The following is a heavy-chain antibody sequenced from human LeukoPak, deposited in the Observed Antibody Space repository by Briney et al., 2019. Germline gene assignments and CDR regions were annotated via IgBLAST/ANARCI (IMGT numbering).Heavy chain of an antibody. V-gene: IGHV3-23*01. Sequence: GGSLRLSCAASGFTFSSYAMSRVRQAPGKGLEWVSAISGSGGSTYYADSVKGRFTISRDNSKNTLYLQMNSPRAEDTAVYYCAKGALSGYELIFDYWGQGTLVTVSS. CDR2: ISGSGGST. CDR1: GFTFSSYA. J-gene: IGHJ4*02. D-gene: IGHD5-12*01. CDR3: AKGALSGYELIFDY.